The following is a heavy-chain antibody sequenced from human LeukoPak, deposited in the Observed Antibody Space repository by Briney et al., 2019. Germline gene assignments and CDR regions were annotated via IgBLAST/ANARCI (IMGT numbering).Heavy chain of an antibody. V-gene: IGHV3-74*01. CDR1: GFTFSSYW. CDR3: ARVYDYGEGYYYMDV. Sequence: GGSLRLSCAASGFTFSSYWMHWVRQAPGKGLVWVSRINTDGSSTSYADSVKGRFTISRDNAKNTLYLQMNSLRAEDTAVYYCARVYDYGEGYYYMDVWGKGTTVTVSS. D-gene: IGHD4-17*01. CDR2: INTDGSST. J-gene: IGHJ6*03.